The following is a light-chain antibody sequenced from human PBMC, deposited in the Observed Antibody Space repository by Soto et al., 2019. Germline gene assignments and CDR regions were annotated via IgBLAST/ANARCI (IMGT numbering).Light chain of an antibody. Sequence: QSVLTQPASVSGSPGQSITISCTETSSDVAEYKYVSWYQQHPGRAPKLIIYDVSNRPSGVSNRFSGSKSGSTASLTISGLQAEDEADYFCKSYAGSNTYVFGSGTKVTVL. V-gene: IGLV2-14*03. CDR2: DVS. CDR1: SSDVAEYKY. CDR3: KSYAGSNTYV. J-gene: IGLJ1*01.